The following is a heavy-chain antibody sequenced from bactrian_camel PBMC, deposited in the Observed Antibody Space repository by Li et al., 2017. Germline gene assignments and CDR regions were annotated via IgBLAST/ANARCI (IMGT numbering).Heavy chain of an antibody. D-gene: IGHD3*01. CDR1: GFTFNIYW. Sequence: HVQLVESGGGLVQPGGSLRLSCAASGFTFNIYWINWVRQAPGKGLEWVSTIDHNGDSTAYVDSVKGRFTISRDNAKSTLYLQMNSLKPEDTALYYCAAVDQYCVNPLWTHFTDWGQGTQVTVS. V-gene: IGHV3S26*01. CDR2: IDHNGDST. J-gene: IGHJ4*01. CDR3: AAVDQYCVNPLWTHFTD.